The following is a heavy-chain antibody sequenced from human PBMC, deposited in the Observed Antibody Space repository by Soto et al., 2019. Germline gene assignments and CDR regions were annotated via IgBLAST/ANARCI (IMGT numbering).Heavy chain of an antibody. D-gene: IGHD2-15*01. V-gene: IGHV4-59*08. J-gene: IGHJ5*02. CDR3: ARLTGYCSGGSCKKKGWFDP. CDR1: GGSISSYY. CDR2: IYYSGST. Sequence: SETLSLTCTVSGGSISSYYWSWIRQPPGKGLEWIGYIYYSGSTNYNPSLKSRVTISVDTSKNQFSLKLSSVTAADTAVYYCARLTGYCSGGSCKKKGWFDPWGQGTLVTVSS.